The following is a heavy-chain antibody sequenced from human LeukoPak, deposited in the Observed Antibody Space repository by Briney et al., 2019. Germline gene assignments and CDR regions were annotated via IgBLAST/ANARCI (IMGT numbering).Heavy chain of an antibody. CDR2: IIPIFDIA. D-gene: IGHD2-2*03. CDR1: GGSFSTYA. J-gene: IGHJ4*02. CDR3: ARAIPAGYCSGSNCYALDS. V-gene: IGHV1-69*13. Sequence: ASVKVSCKTSGGSFSTYAYSWVRQAPGQGLEWVGGIIPIFDIANYAQNFQGRLTITADEATTTVFMELSTLRSDDTAVYYRARAIPAGYCSGSNCYALDSWGQGTLVTVSS.